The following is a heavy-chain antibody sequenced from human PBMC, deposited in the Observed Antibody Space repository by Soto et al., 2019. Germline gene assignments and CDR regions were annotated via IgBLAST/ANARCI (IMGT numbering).Heavy chain of an antibody. J-gene: IGHJ4*02. CDR2: IWQDVKVK. CDR3: ARDPGQDEAIDY. Sequence: QVQVVESGGGVVQPGTSLRLSCAASGFRFDHFGMHWVRQAPGKGLEWVAVIWQDVKVKFYSESMEGRFSISRDNSKNTLYLQMNTVRVDYTAVYYCARDPGQDEAIDYWGQGTPVIVSS. CDR1: GFRFDHFG. V-gene: IGHV3-33*01.